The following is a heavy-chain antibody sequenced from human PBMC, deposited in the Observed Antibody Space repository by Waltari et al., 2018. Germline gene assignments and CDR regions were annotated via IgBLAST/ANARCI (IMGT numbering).Heavy chain of an antibody. CDR1: GFTFSSYG. J-gene: IGHJ4*02. CDR3: ANTPSDYGYYFDY. CDR2: IYYSGST. D-gene: IGHD4-17*01. Sequence: QVQLVESGGGVVQPGRSLRLSCAASGFTFSSYGMHWVRQAPGKGLEWIGSIYYSGSTYYNPSLKSRVTISVDTSKNQFSLKLSSVTAADTAVYYCANTPSDYGYYFDYWGQGTLVTVSS. V-gene: IGHV4-38-2*01.